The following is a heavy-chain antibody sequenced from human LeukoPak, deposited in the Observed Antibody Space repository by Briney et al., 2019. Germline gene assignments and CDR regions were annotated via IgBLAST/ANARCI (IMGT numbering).Heavy chain of an antibody. V-gene: IGHV3-48*01. J-gene: IGHJ5*02. CDR1: GFSFSDYS. Sequence: GGSLRLSCAASGFSFSDYSMNWVRQAPGKGLEWISYISIGTRGILYADSVKGRFTISRDDAKNSLYLQMNGLRGEDTAVYFCARLKGRYHDSSGYYPFSPWGQGTLVTVSS. CDR3: ARLKGRYHDSSGYYPFSP. D-gene: IGHD3-22*01. CDR2: ISIGTRGI.